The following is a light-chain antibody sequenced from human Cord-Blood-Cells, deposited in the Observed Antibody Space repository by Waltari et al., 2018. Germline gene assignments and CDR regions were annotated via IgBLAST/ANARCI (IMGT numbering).Light chain of an antibody. CDR2: GAS. CDR3: QQYNNWPPWT. V-gene: IGKV3-15*01. J-gene: IGKJ1*01. CDR1: QSVSSN. Sequence: EMLMTQSPPTLSVSPGERATLSCRASQSVSSNLAWYQQKPGQAPRLLIYGASTRATGIPARFSGSGSGTEFTLTISSLQSEDFAVYYCQQYNNWPPWTFGQGTKVEIK.